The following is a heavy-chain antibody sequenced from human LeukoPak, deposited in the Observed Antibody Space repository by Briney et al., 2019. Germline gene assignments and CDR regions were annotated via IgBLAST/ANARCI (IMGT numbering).Heavy chain of an antibody. V-gene: IGHV4-59*08. Sequence: SETLSLTCTVSGGSISSYYWSWLRQSPGKGLEWIGPIYFSGRTTYNPSLGSRLTISADTSTSQLSLKLSSVTAADTAVYYCARHKPTGSYPLELWGQGTLVTVSS. CDR2: IYFSGRT. D-gene: IGHD3-10*01. J-gene: IGHJ4*02. CDR1: GGSISSYY. CDR3: ARHKPTGSYPLEL.